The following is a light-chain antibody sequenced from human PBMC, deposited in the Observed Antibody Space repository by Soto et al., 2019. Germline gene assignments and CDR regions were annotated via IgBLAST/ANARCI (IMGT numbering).Light chain of an antibody. CDR1: QTINNN. J-gene: IGKJ5*01. CDR3: QQTFITPIT. CDR2: SSS. V-gene: IGKV1-39*01. Sequence: DIEMTQSPASLSASVGDRVTISCRTSQTINNNLNWYQQRPGKAPKLLIYSSSSLMSGVPPRFSGSGSGTDFTLTISSPQPEDFATYFCQQTFITPITFGQGTRLDIK.